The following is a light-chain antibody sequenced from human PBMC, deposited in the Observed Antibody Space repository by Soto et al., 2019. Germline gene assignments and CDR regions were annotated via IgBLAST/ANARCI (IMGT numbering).Light chain of an antibody. CDR2: DNN. CDR3: GTWDSSLSAWV. CDR1: SSNIGNNY. J-gene: IGLJ3*02. V-gene: IGLV1-51*01. Sequence: QSVLTQPPSVSAAPGQKVNISCSGSSSNIGNNYVSWSQQLPGTAPKLLIYDNNKRPSGIPDRFSGSKSGTSATLGITGLQTGDEADYYCGTWDSSLSAWVFGGGTKLTVL.